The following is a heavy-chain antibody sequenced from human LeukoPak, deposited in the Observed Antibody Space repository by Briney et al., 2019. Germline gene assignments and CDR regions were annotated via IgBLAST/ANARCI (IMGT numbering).Heavy chain of an antibody. D-gene: IGHD2-15*01. Sequence: SETLSLTCTVSGGSISSYYWSWIRQPPGKGLEWIGYIYHSGGTYYNPSLKSRVTISVDRSKNQFSLKLSSVTAADTAVYYCARERTDCSGGSCYSRAWFDPWGQGTLVTVSS. CDR1: GGSISSYY. J-gene: IGHJ5*02. V-gene: IGHV4-59*12. CDR2: IYHSGGT. CDR3: ARERTDCSGGSCYSRAWFDP.